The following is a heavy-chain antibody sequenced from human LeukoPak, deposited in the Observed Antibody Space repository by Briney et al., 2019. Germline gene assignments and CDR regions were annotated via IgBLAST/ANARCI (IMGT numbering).Heavy chain of an antibody. D-gene: IGHD3-10*01. J-gene: IGHJ6*03. CDR3: ARGRYGSGSYYGYYYMDV. CDR1: GYTFNGYY. CDR2: INPSGGST. V-gene: IGHV1-46*02. Sequence: ASVKVSCKASGYTFNGYYMHWVRQAPGQGLEWMGIINPSGGSTSYAQKFQGRVTMTRDMSTSTVYMELSSLRSEDTAVYYCARGRYGSGSYYGYYYMDVWGKGTTVTVSS.